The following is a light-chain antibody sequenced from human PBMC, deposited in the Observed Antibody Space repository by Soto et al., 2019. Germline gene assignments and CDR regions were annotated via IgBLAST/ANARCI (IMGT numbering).Light chain of an antibody. Sequence: IQMTQSPSTLCASVGDRVTITGRASQTISNWLAWCQQKPGKAPKLLIYKASTLESGVPSRFSGSGSGTELTLTISSLQPEDFATYYCQQYNSYSQTFGQGTKADI. V-gene: IGKV1-5*03. CDR2: KAS. CDR1: QTISNW. CDR3: QQYNSYSQT. J-gene: IGKJ1*01.